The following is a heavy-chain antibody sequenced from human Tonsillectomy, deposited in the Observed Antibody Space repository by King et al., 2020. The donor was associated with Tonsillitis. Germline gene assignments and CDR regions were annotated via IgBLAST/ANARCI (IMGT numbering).Heavy chain of an antibody. CDR2: IIPIFGTA. CDR1: GGTFSSYA. Sequence: QLVQSGAEVKKPGSSVKVSCKASGGTFSSYAISWVRQAPGQGLEWMGGIIPIFGTANYAQTFQGRVTITADESTSTAYMELSSLRSEDTAVYYCAREVSGYPLNLNWFDPWGQGTLVTVSS. CDR3: AREVSGYPLNLNWFDP. V-gene: IGHV1-69*01. D-gene: IGHD3-22*01. J-gene: IGHJ5*02.